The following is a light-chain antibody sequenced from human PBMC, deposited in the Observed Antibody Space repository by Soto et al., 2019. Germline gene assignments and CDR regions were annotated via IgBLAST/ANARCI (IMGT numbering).Light chain of an antibody. Sequence: QLVLTQSPSASASLGASVKLICTLSSGHSSYAIAWHQQQPEKGPRYLMKLNSDGSHSKGDGIPDRFSGSSSEAERYLTISSLQSEDEADYYCQTWGTGIWVFGEGTKLTVL. CDR2: LNSDGSH. V-gene: IGLV4-69*01. CDR1: SGHSSYA. J-gene: IGLJ3*02. CDR3: QTWGTGIWV.